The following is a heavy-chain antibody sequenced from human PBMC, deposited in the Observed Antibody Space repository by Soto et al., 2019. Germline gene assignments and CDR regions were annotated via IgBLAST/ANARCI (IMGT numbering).Heavy chain of an antibody. J-gene: IGHJ4*02. CDR1: GYTFTGYY. Sequence: ASVKVSCKASGYTFTGYYMHWVRQAPGQGLEWMGWINPNSGGTNYADSVQGRFTISRDNSETTVYLQMNSLSVEDTAIYYCARERGFVRGVLGYYLDYWGQGTLVTV. D-gene: IGHD3-10*01. CDR3: ARERGFVRGVLGYYLDY. CDR2: INPNSGGT. V-gene: IGHV1-2*02.